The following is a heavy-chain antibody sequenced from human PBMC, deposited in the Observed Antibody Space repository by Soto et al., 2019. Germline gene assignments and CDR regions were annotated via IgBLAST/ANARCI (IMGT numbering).Heavy chain of an antibody. Sequence: GGSLRLSCAASGFTFSSYAMHWVRQAPGKGLEWVAVISYDGSNKYYADSVKGRFTISRDNSKNTLYLQMNSLRAEDTAVYYCARGDGSGSYYDSVNPGYLEYSGQGTLVTVSS. J-gene: IGHJ4*02. CDR1: GFTFSSYA. V-gene: IGHV3-30-3*01. CDR3: ARGDGSGSYYDSVNPGYLEY. CDR2: ISYDGSNK. D-gene: IGHD3-10*01.